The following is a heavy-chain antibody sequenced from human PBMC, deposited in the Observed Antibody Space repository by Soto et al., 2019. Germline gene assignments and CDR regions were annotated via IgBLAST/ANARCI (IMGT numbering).Heavy chain of an antibody. Sequence: TSETLSLTCTVSGGSISSYYWSWIRQPPGKGLEWIGYIYYSGSTNYNPSLKSRVTISVDTSKNQFSLKLSSVTAADTAVYYCARRRIVPTTNFDYWGQGTLVTVSS. CDR3: ARRRIVPTTNFDY. D-gene: IGHD2-21*01. CDR2: IYYSGST. V-gene: IGHV4-59*01. CDR1: GGSISSYY. J-gene: IGHJ4*02.